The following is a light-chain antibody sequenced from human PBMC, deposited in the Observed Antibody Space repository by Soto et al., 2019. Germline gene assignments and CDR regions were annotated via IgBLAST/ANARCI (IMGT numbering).Light chain of an antibody. J-gene: IGKJ1*01. CDR1: QSISSW. V-gene: IGKV1-5*01. CDR2: DAS. Sequence: DIQMTQSPSTLSASVGDRVTITCRASQSISSWLAWYQQKPGKAPKLLIYDASSLESGVPSRFSGSGSGTEFTLPISSLQPDHFATYYCKQYNSYSWTFGQGNKVEIK. CDR3: KQYNSYSWT.